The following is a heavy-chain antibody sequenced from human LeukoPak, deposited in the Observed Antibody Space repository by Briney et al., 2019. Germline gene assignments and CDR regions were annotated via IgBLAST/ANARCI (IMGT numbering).Heavy chain of an antibody. CDR1: GFTFTSYW. CDR2: INSDGSST. V-gene: IGHV3-74*01. D-gene: IGHD3-9*01. J-gene: IGHJ4*02. CDR3: ASLSDILTGYYAYFDY. Sequence: GGSLRLSCVASGFTFTSYWVHWVRQAPGKGLMWVSRINSDGSSTNYADSVKGRFTISRDNAKNSLYLQMNSLRAEDTAVYYCASLSDILTGYYAYFDYWGQGTLVTVSS.